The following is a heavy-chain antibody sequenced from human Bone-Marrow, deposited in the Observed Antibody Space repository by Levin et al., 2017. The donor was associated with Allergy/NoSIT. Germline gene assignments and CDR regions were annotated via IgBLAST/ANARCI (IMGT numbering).Heavy chain of an antibody. CDR1: GFSFSGYW. D-gene: IGHD3-22*01. V-gene: IGHV3-74*01. CDR3: VRADRRDD. Sequence: GESLKISCTVSGFSFSGYWMHWVRQGPGKGPVWVSRINTDGTNTRYADSVEGRFSVSRDNGKNTLYLQMSSLRAEDTAVYYCVRADRRDDWGQGTLVTVSS. CDR2: INTDGTNT. J-gene: IGHJ4*02.